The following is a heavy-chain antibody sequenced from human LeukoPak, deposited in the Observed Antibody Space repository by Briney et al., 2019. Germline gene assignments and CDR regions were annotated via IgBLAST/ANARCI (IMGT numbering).Heavy chain of an antibody. J-gene: IGHJ4*02. CDR3: AREFVGDGYNYVINY. V-gene: IGHV1-2*02. D-gene: IGHD5-24*01. CDR2: INPNSGGT. Sequence: ASVKVSCKASGYTFTGYYMHWVRRAPGQGLEWMGWINPNSGGTNYAQKFQGRVTMTRDTSIGTAYMELSRLRSDDTAVYYCAREFVGDGYNYVINYWGQGTLVTVSS. CDR1: GYTFTGYY.